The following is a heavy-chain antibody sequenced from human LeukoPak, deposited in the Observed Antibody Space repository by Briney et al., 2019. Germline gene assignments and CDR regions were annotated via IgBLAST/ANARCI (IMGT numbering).Heavy chain of an antibody. Sequence: GEPLKISCKGSGYRFTSYWISWVRQMPGKGLEWMGIIYPGDSDTRYSPSFQGQVTISADKSISTAYLQWSSLKASDTAMYYCARRIVGATARFDPWGQGTLVTVSS. D-gene: IGHD1-26*01. J-gene: IGHJ5*02. CDR3: ARRIVGATARFDP. CDR1: GYRFTSYW. V-gene: IGHV5-51*01. CDR2: IYPGDSDT.